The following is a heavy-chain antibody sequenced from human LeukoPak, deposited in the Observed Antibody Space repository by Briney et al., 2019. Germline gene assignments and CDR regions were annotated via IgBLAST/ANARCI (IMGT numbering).Heavy chain of an antibody. D-gene: IGHD6-19*01. CDR2: ISAYNGNT. J-gene: IGHJ4*02. Sequence: GASVKVSCKASGYTFTSYGISWVRQAPGQGLEWMGWISAYNGNTNYAQKLQGRVTMTTDTSTGTAYMELRSLRSDDTAVYYCARKRYSSGWSPFDYWGQGTLVTVSS. CDR1: GYTFTSYG. V-gene: IGHV1-18*01. CDR3: ARKRYSSGWSPFDY.